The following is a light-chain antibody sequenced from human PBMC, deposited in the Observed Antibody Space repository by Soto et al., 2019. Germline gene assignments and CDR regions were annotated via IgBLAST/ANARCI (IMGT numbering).Light chain of an antibody. CDR1: QSVSSN. V-gene: IGKV3-15*01. Sequence: EIVMPQSPATLSVSPGERATLSCRASQSVSSNLAWYQQKPGQAPRLLIYGASTRATGIPARFSGSGSGTEFTLTISSLQSEDFAVYYCQQYNNWPSLTFGQGTRLEIK. CDR2: GAS. J-gene: IGKJ5*01. CDR3: QQYNNWPSLT.